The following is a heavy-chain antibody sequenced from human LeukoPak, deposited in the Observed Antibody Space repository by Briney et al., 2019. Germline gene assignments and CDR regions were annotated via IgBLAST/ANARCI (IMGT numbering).Heavy chain of an antibody. CDR3: AKAPPYTKYFDY. CDR1: AFTFSRSF. D-gene: IGHD1-1*01. Sequence: GGSLRLSCAAPAFTFSRSFMNWVRQAPGKGLEWVSSISGSGDSTYYAESVKGRFTISRDNSKNTLYLQMYSLRAEDTAIYYCAKAPPYTKYFDYWGQGTLLTVFS. J-gene: IGHJ4*02. CDR2: ISGSGDST. V-gene: IGHV3-23*01.